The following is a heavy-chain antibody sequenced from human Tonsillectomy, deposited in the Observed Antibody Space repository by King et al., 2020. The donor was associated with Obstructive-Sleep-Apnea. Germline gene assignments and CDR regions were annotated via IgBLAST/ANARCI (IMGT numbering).Heavy chain of an antibody. V-gene: IGHV1-69*09. J-gene: IGHJ4*02. D-gene: IGHD6-13*01. Sequence: VQLVQSGPEVKKPGSSVKVSCKASGGTFSSDAVSWVRQAPGQGLEWMGRIIAILGIPNYAQKFQGRLTITADKSTSTAYMELSNLRSEDTAIYYCAKYSSIWYAAFDSWGQGTLVTVSS. CDR1: GGTFSSDA. CDR3: AKYSSIWYAAFDS. CDR2: IIAILGIP.